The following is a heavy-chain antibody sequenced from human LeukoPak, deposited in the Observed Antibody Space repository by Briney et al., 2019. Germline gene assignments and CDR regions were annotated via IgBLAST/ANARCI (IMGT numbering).Heavy chain of an antibody. CDR3: AKESGIRSYGAYFPH. Sequence: GGSLRLSCAASGFSFSSYAMSWVRQAPGKGLEWVAVISYDASTKYYADSVKGRFTISRDNSKSTLYLQMSSLKAEDTAVYYCAKESGIRSYGAYFPHWGQGTLVTVSS. D-gene: IGHD4-17*01. V-gene: IGHV3-30*18. CDR1: GFSFSSYA. CDR2: ISYDASTK. J-gene: IGHJ1*01.